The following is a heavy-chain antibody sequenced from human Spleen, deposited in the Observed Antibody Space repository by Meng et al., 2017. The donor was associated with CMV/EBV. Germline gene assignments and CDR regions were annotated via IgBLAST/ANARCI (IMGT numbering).Heavy chain of an antibody. CDR1: GFTFSSYE. V-gene: IGHV3-48*03. D-gene: IGHD6-19*01. CDR2: VSRSGTVI. J-gene: IGHJ4*02. Sequence: GESLKISYTASGFTFSSYEMNWVRQATGKGLEWVAYVSRSGTVIYYADSVKGRFIISRDNAQKTLHLQMSSLRAGDTAVYYCARDGGWYYFDYWGQGTLVTVSS. CDR3: ARDGGWYYFDY.